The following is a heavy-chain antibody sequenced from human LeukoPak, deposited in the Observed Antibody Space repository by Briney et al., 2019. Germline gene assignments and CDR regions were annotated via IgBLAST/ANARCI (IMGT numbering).Heavy chain of an antibody. CDR2: ISYDGSNK. V-gene: IGHV3-30*09. D-gene: IGHD3-10*01. CDR1: GFTFSSYA. CDR3: AKDRSYGSGTLYPLFDF. J-gene: IGHJ4*02. Sequence: GGSLRLSCAASGFTFSSYAMHWVRQAPGKGLEWVADISYDGSNKHYADSAKGRFAISRDNSKSTLFLQLNTLTAEDTAIYYCAKDRSYGSGTLYPLFDFRGLGTLVTVSS.